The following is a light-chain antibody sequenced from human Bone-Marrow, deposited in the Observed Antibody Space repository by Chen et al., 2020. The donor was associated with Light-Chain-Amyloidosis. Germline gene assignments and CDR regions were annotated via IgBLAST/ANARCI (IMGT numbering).Light chain of an antibody. CDR3: SSITDTTTWV. CDR2: DVN. V-gene: IGLV2-14*03. J-gene: IGLJ3*02. Sequence: QPALTQPASVPGSPGQSITIYCTGSINDIGSKKHVSWSQQYPDKAPQLIIYDVNNRPSGVSNRFSGSKSGSTAALTISGLLAEDEAIYYCSSITDTTTWVFGGGTKVTVL. CDR1: INDIGSKKH.